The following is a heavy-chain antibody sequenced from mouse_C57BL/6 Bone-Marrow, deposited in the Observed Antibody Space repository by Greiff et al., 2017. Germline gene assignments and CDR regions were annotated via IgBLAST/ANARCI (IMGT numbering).Heavy chain of an antibody. D-gene: IGHD4-1*01. CDR2: IYPGDGDT. CDR3: ARSRWAWFAY. CDR1: GYAFSSSW. Sequence: VQLQESGPELVKPGASVKISCKASGYAFSSSWMNWVKQRPGKGLEWIGRIYPGDGDTNYNGKFKGKATLTADKSSSTASMQLSSLTSEESAVYFCARSRWAWFAYWGQGTLVTVSA. V-gene: IGHV1-82*01. J-gene: IGHJ3*01.